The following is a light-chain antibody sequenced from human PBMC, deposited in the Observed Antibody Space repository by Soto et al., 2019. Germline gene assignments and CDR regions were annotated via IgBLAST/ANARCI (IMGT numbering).Light chain of an antibody. V-gene: IGKV1-6*01. Sequence: AIPMTQSPSSLPASVGDRVTITCRASQAIRNDLSWYQQKPGKAPNLLIYGASTLQSGVPSRLSGSGYGTHFTLTVSSLQPEDFATYYCLQDNNWPWTFGQGTKVEI. CDR3: LQDNNWPWT. CDR2: GAS. J-gene: IGKJ1*01. CDR1: QAIRND.